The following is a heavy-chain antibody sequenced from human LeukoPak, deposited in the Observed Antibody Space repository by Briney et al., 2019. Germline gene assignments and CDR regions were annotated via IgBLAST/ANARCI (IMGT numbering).Heavy chain of an antibody. Sequence: GESLEISCKGSGYSFTTYWIGWVRQMPGKGLEWMGIIYPGDSDTTYSPSFRGQVTISVDKSISTAYLQWSSLKASDTAMYYCARQRDDAYDSSGYFGAWGQGTLVTVSS. CDR1: GYSFTTYW. J-gene: IGHJ5*02. CDR3: ARQRDDAYDSSGYFGA. V-gene: IGHV5-51*01. D-gene: IGHD3-22*01. CDR2: IYPGDSDT.